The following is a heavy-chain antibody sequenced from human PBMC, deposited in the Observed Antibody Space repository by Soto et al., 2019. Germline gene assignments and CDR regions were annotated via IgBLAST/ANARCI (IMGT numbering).Heavy chain of an antibody. Sequence: GGSLRLSCAASGFTFSSYSMNWVRQAPGKGLEWVSSISSSSSYIYYADSVKGRFTISRDNAKNSLYLQMTSLRAEDTAVYYCARDQSAQLVYGSNWFDPWGQGTLVTVSS. V-gene: IGHV3-21*01. CDR3: ARDQSAQLVYGSNWFDP. CDR2: ISSSSSYI. CDR1: GFTFSSYS. J-gene: IGHJ5*02. D-gene: IGHD6-6*01.